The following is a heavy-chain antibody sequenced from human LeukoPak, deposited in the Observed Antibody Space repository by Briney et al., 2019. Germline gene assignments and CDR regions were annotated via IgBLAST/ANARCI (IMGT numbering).Heavy chain of an antibody. CDR1: GFNFDEHG. CDR3: ARGGRTTWHGMDV. V-gene: IGHV3-20*04. D-gene: IGHD4-17*01. Sequence: GGSLRLSCAASGFNFDEHGMSWVRQAPGRGLEWVAGINWNGGSTGYADSVKGRFTIARDNAKNSLYLQMNSPRADDTAVYYCARGGRTTWHGMDVWGQGTTVTVSS. J-gene: IGHJ6*02. CDR2: INWNGGST.